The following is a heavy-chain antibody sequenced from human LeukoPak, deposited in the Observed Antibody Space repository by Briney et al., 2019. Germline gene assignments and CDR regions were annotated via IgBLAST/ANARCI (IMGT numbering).Heavy chain of an antibody. CDR3: ARRDRRGGQNWFDP. Sequence: SETLSRTCAVYGGSFSGYYWSWIRQPPGKGLEWIGEINHSGSTNYNPSLKSRVTISVDTSKNQFSLKLSSVTAADTAVYYCARRDRRGGQNWFDPWGQGTLVTVSS. V-gene: IGHV4-34*01. CDR2: INHSGST. D-gene: IGHD3-10*01. J-gene: IGHJ5*02. CDR1: GGSFSGYY.